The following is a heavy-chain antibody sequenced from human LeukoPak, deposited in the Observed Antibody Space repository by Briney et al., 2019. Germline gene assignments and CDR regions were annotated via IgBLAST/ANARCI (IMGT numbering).Heavy chain of an antibody. CDR3: AREGRCSSTSCSFDY. V-gene: IGHV3-33*01. J-gene: IGHJ4*02. CDR2: IWYDGNNK. D-gene: IGHD2-2*01. CDR1: GFIFSSYG. Sequence: GGSLRLSCAASGFIFSSYGVHWVRQAPGKGLEWVAVIWYDGNNKYYADSVKGRFTISRDNSKDTVSLQMNSLRAEDTAVYYCAREGRCSSTSCSFDYWGQGTLVTVSS.